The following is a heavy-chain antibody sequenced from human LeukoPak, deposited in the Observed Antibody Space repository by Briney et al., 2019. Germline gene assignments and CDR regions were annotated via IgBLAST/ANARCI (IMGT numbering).Heavy chain of an antibody. CDR2: ISSSGSTI. D-gene: IGHD3-10*01. V-gene: IGHV3-48*03. J-gene: IGHJ4*02. CDR3: ARGLLLRFGELLPPSDY. Sequence: GGSLRLSCAASGFTFSSYEMNWVRQAPGKGLEWVSYISSSGSTIYYADSVKGRFTISRDNAKNSLYLQMNSLRAEDTAVYYCARGLLLRFGELLPPSDYWGQGTLVTVSS. CDR1: GFTFSSYE.